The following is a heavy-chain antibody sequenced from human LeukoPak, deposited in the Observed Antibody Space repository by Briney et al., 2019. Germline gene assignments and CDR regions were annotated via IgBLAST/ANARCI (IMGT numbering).Heavy chain of an antibody. Sequence: SETLSLTCTVSGVSISSSNSYWGWIRQPPGKGLEWIGSIYYSGNTYYNASLKSQVSISIDTSKNQFSLRLSSVTAADTAVYYCARGILGIGYNPAEGQDAFDIWGQGTMVTVSS. V-gene: IGHV4-39*07. CDR3: ARGILGIGYNPAEGQDAFDI. CDR1: GVSISSSNSY. J-gene: IGHJ3*02. D-gene: IGHD5-24*01. CDR2: IYYSGNT.